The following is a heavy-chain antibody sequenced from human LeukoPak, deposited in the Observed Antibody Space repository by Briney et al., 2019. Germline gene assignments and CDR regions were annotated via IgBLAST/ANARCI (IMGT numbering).Heavy chain of an antibody. CDR3: ATRSTGVAATFDS. V-gene: IGHV4-31*03. CDR1: GGSISSGGYY. Sequence: SETLSLTCTVSGGSISSGGYYWSWIRQHPGKGLEWIGYISHSGTTYYNPYNPSLKSRITISLDTSKNQFSLRLSSVTAADTAIYYCATRSTGVAATFDSWGQGALVTVSS. CDR2: ISHSGTT. D-gene: IGHD2-15*01. J-gene: IGHJ4*02.